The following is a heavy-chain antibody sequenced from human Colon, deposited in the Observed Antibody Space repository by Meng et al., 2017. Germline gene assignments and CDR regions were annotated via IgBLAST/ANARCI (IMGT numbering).Heavy chain of an antibody. CDR1: GGSIKSGGYH. Sequence: QVHLHESGSGLVRPLDDLSLVCTVSGGSIKSGGYHWSWARQHPGKGLEYIGFMSDSGTTDYNPSLRSRVSISEIGSSKNQFSLTLRSVTAADTATYFCARDTLYGTDYWGQGVLVTVSS. CDR2: MSDSGTT. V-gene: IGHV4-31*03. J-gene: IGHJ4*02. D-gene: IGHD4-17*01. CDR3: ARDTLYGTDY.